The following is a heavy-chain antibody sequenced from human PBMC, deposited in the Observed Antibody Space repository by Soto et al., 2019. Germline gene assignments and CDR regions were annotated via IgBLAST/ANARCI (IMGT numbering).Heavy chain of an antibody. V-gene: IGHV1-46*01. D-gene: IGHD3-10*01. J-gene: IGHJ5*02. CDR2: INPSGGST. Sequence: ASVKVSFKASGYTFTSYYMHWVRQAPGQGLEWMGIINPSGGSTSYAQKFQGRVTMTRDTSTSTVYMELSSLRSEDTAVYYCARIKEIDGSGSYYNSFDPWGQGTLVTVSS. CDR1: GYTFTSYY. CDR3: ARIKEIDGSGSYYNSFDP.